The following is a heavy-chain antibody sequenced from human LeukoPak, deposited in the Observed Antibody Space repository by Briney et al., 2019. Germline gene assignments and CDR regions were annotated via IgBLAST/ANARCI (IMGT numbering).Heavy chain of an antibody. V-gene: IGHV4-59*01. CDR2: ISYSGST. CDR3: ARSDLYSGSYDGVLYFNY. CDR1: GASTSSYY. Sequence: SETLSLTCIVSGASTSSYYWSWIRQPPGGGLEWIAYISYSGSTDYNPSLKSRVTISIDTSNNRFSLRLSSVTAADTAVYYCARSDLYSGSYDGVLYFNYWGQGTPVTVSS. J-gene: IGHJ4*02. D-gene: IGHD1-26*01.